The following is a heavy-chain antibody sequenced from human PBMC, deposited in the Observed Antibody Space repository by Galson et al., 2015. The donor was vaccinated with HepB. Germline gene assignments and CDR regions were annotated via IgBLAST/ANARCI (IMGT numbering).Heavy chain of an antibody. Sequence: SLRLSCAASGFTFSSYWMSWVRQAPGKGLGWVANIKQDGSEKYYVDSVKGRFTISRDNAKNSLYLQMNSLRAEDTAVYYCARDGYYDFWSGYYTRGYFDYWGQGTLVTVSS. CDR3: ARDGYYDFWSGYYTRGYFDY. J-gene: IGHJ4*02. D-gene: IGHD3-3*01. V-gene: IGHV3-7*01. CDR2: IKQDGSEK. CDR1: GFTFSSYW.